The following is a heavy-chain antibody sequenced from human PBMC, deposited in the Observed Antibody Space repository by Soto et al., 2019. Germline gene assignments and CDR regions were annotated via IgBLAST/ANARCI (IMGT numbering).Heavy chain of an antibody. J-gene: IGHJ6*02. V-gene: IGHV4-38-2*01. D-gene: IGHD3-10*01. Sequence: KTSETLSLTCAVSGYSLSSGYYWGWIRQPPGKGLEWIGSIYHSGSTYYNPSLKSRVTISVDTSKNQFSLKLSSVTAADTAVYYCARYTTRFYYYGSGTHHYYYYYCMDFWGQGPTVTVFS. CDR2: IYHSGST. CDR1: GYSLSSGYY. CDR3: ARYTTRFYYYGSGTHHYYYYYCMDF.